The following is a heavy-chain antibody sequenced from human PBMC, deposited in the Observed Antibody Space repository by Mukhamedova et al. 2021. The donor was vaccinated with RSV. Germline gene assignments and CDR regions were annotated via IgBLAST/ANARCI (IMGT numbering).Heavy chain of an antibody. CDR2: INPNSGGT. D-gene: IGHD3-3*01. J-gene: IGHJ3*02. V-gene: IGHV1-2*02. CDR3: ARDRGRFLEWDHDAFDI. Sequence: GLEWMGWINPNSGGTNYAQKLQGRVTMTRDTSISTAYMELSRLRSDDTAVYYCARDRGRFLEWDHDAFDIWGQGTMVTVSS.